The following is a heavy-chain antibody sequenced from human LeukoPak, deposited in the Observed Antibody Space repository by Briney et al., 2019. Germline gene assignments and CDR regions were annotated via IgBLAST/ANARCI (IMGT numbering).Heavy chain of an antibody. D-gene: IGHD5-18*01. J-gene: IGHJ4*02. Sequence: PGESLKISCEGSGYNFASYWIGWVRQMPGKGLEWMGIIYPGDSDTRSSPSFQGQVTMSVDKSVNTAYLQWSSPKASDTAMYYCARTPGYSFYFDYWGLGTPVTVSS. V-gene: IGHV5-51*01. CDR2: IYPGDSDT. CDR1: GYNFASYW. CDR3: ARTPGYSFYFDY.